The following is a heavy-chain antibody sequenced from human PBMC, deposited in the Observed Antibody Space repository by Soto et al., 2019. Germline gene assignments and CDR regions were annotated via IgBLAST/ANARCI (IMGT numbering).Heavy chain of an antibody. Sequence: SETLSLTCTVSGGSISSRSFHWGWIRQPPGKGLEWIGSIYYSGSTYYNPSLKSRVTISVDTSKNQFSLKLSSVTAADTAVYYCATRYDSSGYYFPLVPHYYYYGMDVWGQGTTVTVSS. J-gene: IGHJ6*02. V-gene: IGHV4-39*01. D-gene: IGHD3-22*01. CDR2: IYYSGST. CDR1: GGSISSRSFH. CDR3: ATRYDSSGYYFPLVPHYYYYGMDV.